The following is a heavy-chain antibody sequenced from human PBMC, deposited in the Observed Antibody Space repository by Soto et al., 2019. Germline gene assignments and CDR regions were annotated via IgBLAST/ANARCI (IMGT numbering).Heavy chain of an antibody. Sequence: LRLSCAASGFTFSSYGMHWVRQAPGKGLEWVAVIWYDGSNKYYADSVKGRFTISRDNSKNTLYLQMNSLRAEDTAVYYCARDTYYYGSGSYMDYGMDVWGQGTTVTVSS. CDR1: GFTFSSYG. V-gene: IGHV3-33*01. CDR3: ARDTYYYGSGSYMDYGMDV. J-gene: IGHJ6*02. D-gene: IGHD3-10*01. CDR2: IWYDGSNK.